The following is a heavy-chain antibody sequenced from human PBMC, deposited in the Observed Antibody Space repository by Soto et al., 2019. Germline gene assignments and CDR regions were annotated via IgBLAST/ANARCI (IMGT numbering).Heavy chain of an antibody. Sequence: EVQMLQSGGGMVQPGGSLRLSCVGSGLTFGHYWMSWVRQAPGKGLEWVANIKTDGSEKYYVDSVKGRFAISRDNAKNSVLLQLNSLRTEDTAVYYCARELERVDGFDHWGQGSLVIVSP. CDR3: ARELERVDGFDH. D-gene: IGHD1-1*01. CDR2: IKTDGSEK. CDR1: GLTFGHYW. J-gene: IGHJ4*02. V-gene: IGHV3-7*03.